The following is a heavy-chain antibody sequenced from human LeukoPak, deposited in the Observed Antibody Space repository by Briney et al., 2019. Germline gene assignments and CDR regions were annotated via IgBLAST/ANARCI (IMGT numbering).Heavy chain of an antibody. D-gene: IGHD6-19*01. CDR1: GFTVSNNY. J-gene: IGHJ4*02. CDR2: IYSGGTT. CDR3: ARDILAGNYFGY. Sequence: GGSLRLSCAASGFTVSNNYMSWVRQAPGKGLEWVSVIYSGGTTEYTDSVKGRFTISRDNSKNTLYLQMNSLRVDDTAMYYCARDILAGNYFGYWGRGTLVTVSS. V-gene: IGHV3-66*01.